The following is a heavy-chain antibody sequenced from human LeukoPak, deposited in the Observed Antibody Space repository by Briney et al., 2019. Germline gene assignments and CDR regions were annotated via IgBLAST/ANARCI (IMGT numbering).Heavy chain of an antibody. CDR2: IYYSGST. CDR3: ARTSRHFYGSGSNLTPWPADMDV. V-gene: IGHV4-59*01. J-gene: IGHJ6*02. CDR1: GGSINSYY. D-gene: IGHD3-10*01. Sequence: SETLFLTCTVSGGSINSYYWTWIRQPPGKGLEWIGYIYYSGSTHYNPSLNNRVTISMDTSKNHFSLKLSSVTAADTAIYYCARTSRHFYGSGSNLTPWPADMDVWGQGTKVTVSS.